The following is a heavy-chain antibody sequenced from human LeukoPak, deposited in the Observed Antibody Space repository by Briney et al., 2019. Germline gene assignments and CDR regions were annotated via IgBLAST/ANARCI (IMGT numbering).Heavy chain of an antibody. Sequence: GGSLRLPCAASGFTFSDYHMSWIRQAPGKGLEWVSYISSGGSTIYYADSVKGRFTISRDNAKNSLYLQMNSLRAEDTAVYYCARTGSRAFDIWGQGTMVTVSS. CDR2: ISSGGSTI. CDR3: ARTGSRAFDI. D-gene: IGHD2-15*01. V-gene: IGHV3-11*01. J-gene: IGHJ3*02. CDR1: GFTFSDYH.